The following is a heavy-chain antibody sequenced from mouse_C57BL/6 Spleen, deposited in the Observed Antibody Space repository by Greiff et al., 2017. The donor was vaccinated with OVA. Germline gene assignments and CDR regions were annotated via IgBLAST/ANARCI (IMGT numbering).Heavy chain of an antibody. CDR3: ARTNWDGYYFDY. V-gene: IGHV1-47*01. Sequence: VQRVESGAELVKPGASVKMSCKASGYTFTTYPIEWMKQNHGKSLEWIGNFHPYNDDTKYNEKFKGKATLTVEKSSSTVYLELSRLTSDDSAVYDCARTNWDGYYFDYWGQGTTLTVSS. J-gene: IGHJ2*01. D-gene: IGHD4-1*02. CDR2: FHPYNDDT. CDR1: GYTFTTYP.